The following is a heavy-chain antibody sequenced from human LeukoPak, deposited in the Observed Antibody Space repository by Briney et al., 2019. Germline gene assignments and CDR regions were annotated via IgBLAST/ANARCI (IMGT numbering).Heavy chain of an antibody. D-gene: IGHD3-22*01. CDR1: GFTFSSYA. CDR2: ISGNGGIT. CDR3: GKDRPNYYDSSGHYYRRNGDY. J-gene: IGHJ4*02. V-gene: IGHV3-23*01. Sequence: PGGSLRLSCGASGFTFSSYAMRWLRQAPGKGLEWVSSISGNGGITYYTESVKGRFTVSRDNSESTLYLQMNSLRVEDTAIYYCGKDRPNYYDSSGHYYRRNGDYWGQGTLVTVSS.